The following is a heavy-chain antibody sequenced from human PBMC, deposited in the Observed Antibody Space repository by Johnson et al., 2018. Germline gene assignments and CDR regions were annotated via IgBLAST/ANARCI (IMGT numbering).Heavy chain of an antibody. CDR1: GFTFDDYS. Sequence: EVQLLESGGVVVQPGGSLRLSCAASGFTFDDYSMHWVRQAPGKGLEWVSLISWDGGSTYYADSAKGRFTISRDNRKNSLYLQMNRLRTDDPALYYCAKDISRVGIAAAGTVGCRHWGQGTLVTVSS. CDR2: ISWDGGST. CDR3: AKDISRVGIAAAGTVGCRH. D-gene: IGHD6-13*01. V-gene: IGHV3-43*01. J-gene: IGHJ1*01.